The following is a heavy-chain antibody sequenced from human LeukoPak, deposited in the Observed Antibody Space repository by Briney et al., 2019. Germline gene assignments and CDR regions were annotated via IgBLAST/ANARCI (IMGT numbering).Heavy chain of an antibody. CDR3: AKDHFYGSGRHGMDV. CDR1: GGTFSSYA. D-gene: IGHD3-10*01. J-gene: IGHJ6*02. V-gene: IGHV1-69*04. Sequence: SVKVSCKASGGTFSSYAITWVRQAPGQGLEWMGRIIPILGIANYAQKFQGRVTITADKSTSTAYMELSSLRAEDTAVYYCAKDHFYGSGRHGMDVWGQGTTVTVSS. CDR2: IIPILGIA.